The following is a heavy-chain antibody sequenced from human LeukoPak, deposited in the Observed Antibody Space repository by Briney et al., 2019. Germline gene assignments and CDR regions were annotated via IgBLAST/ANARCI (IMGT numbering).Heavy chain of an antibody. V-gene: IGHV4-30-2*01. D-gene: IGHD6-19*01. J-gene: IGHJ4*02. CDR3: ARVFKGLVGVFDY. CDR2: IYHSGST. Sequence: PSETLSLTCAVSGGSISSGGYSWSWIRQPPGKGLEWIGYIYHSGSTYYNPSLKSRVTISVDRSKNQFSLKLTSVTATDTAVYYCARVFKGLVGVFDYWGQGTLVTVSS. CDR1: GGSISSGGYS.